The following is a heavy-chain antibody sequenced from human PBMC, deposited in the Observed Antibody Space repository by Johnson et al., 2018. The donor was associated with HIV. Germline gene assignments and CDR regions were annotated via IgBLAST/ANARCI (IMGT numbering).Heavy chain of an antibody. CDR2: ISYDGSNK. D-gene: IGHD2-15*01. Sequence: QVQLVESGGGVVQPGRSLRLSCAASGFTFRSYGMHWVRQAPGKGLEWVAVISYDGSNKYYADSVKGRFTISRDNSKNTLYLQMNSLRAEDTAVYYCARGGNGIDAFDIWGQGTMVTVSS. J-gene: IGHJ3*02. CDR1: GFTFRSYG. V-gene: IGHV3-30*19. CDR3: ARGGNGIDAFDI.